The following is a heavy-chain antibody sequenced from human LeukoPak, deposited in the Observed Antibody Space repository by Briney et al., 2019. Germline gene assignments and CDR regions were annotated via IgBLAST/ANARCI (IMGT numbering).Heavy chain of an antibody. Sequence: GESLKISCQGSGYSFTSYWIGWVRQMPGKGLEWMGTIYLGDSDTRYSPSFQGQVTISADKSISTAYLQWSSLKASDTAMYYCARRHQYYYDSSGYSPPMYYYYGMDVWGQGTTVTVSS. J-gene: IGHJ6*02. CDR2: IYLGDSDT. D-gene: IGHD3-22*01. V-gene: IGHV5-51*01. CDR1: GYSFTSYW. CDR3: ARRHQYYYDSSGYSPPMYYYYGMDV.